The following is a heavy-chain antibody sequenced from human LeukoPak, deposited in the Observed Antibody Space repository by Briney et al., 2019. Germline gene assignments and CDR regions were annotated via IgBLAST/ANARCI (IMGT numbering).Heavy chain of an antibody. D-gene: IGHD6-13*01. J-gene: IGHJ6*03. CDR2: INPSGGST. Sequence: ASVKVSCKASGYTFTSYYMHWVRQAPGQGLERMGIINPSGGSTSYAQKFQGRDTMTRDMSTSTVYMELSSLRSEDTAVYYCARGSGFYSSSWDYYMDVWGKGTTVTVSS. CDR3: ARGSGFYSSSWDYYMDV. V-gene: IGHV1-46*01. CDR1: GYTFTSYY.